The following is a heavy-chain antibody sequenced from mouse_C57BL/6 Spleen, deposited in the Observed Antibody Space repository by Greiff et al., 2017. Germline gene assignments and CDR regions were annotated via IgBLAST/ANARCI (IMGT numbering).Heavy chain of an antibody. CDR3: ARGRGYFDV. CDR1: GYTFTDYY. Sequence: VQLQQSGPVLVKPGASVKMSCKASGYTFTDYYMNWVKQSHGKSLEWIGVINPYNGGTSYNQKFKGKATLTVDKSSSTAYMELNSLTSEDSAVYYCARGRGYFDVGGTGTTVTVSS. J-gene: IGHJ1*03. V-gene: IGHV1-19*01. CDR2: INPYNGGT.